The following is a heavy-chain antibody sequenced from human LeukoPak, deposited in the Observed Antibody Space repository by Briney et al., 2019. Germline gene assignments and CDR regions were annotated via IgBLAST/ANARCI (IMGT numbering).Heavy chain of an antibody. CDR2: INPSDSSA. V-gene: IGHV1-46*01. CDR3: GRAFIVVKAAAINGPINWFDP. D-gene: IGHD2-2*02. Sequence: ASVKVSCKASGYSFTNYYIHWVRQAPGQGLEWMGMINPSDSSATYPQNFQGRVTMNRDTSTSTVYMELSSLRSDDTAVYYCGRAFIVVKAAAINGPINWFDPWGQGTLVTVSS. CDR1: GYSFTNYY. J-gene: IGHJ5*02.